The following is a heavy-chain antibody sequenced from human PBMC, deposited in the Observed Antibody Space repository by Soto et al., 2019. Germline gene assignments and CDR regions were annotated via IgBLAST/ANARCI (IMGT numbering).Heavy chain of an antibody. Sequence: QITLQESGPTLVQPTQTLTLTCTLSGYSLSTSAVGVGWIRHPPGKALEWLSVIYGDDDKRSGPSLRSRLTRTKDTCRDRVVLTMTNLGPVDTATYYCAGIHRDSAGLFDYWGQGILVTVSS. CDR3: AGIHRDSAGLFDY. D-gene: IGHD2-21*01. V-gene: IGHV2-5*05. CDR1: GYSLSTSAVG. J-gene: IGHJ4*02. CDR2: IYGDDDK.